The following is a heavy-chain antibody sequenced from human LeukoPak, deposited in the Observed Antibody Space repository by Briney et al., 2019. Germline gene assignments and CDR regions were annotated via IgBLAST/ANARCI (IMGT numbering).Heavy chain of an antibody. Sequence: SEALSLTCTVPGGSISSGVYYWGWIRLHPGKGLEWIGYIYYSGSTYSHPSLKSRLTMSVDISKNQFSLKLSSVTAADTAVYYCARGVKGLRGAFDIWGQGTMVTVSS. D-gene: IGHD3-10*01. V-gene: IGHV4-31*03. CDR2: IYYSGST. CDR3: ARGVKGLRGAFDI. CDR1: GGSISSGVYY. J-gene: IGHJ3*02.